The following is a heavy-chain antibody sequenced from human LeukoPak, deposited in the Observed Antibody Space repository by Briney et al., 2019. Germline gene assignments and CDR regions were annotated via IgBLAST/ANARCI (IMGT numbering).Heavy chain of an antibody. V-gene: IGHV1-2*06. J-gene: IGHJ4*02. CDR1: GYTFTDYY. CDR3: ARSPSGWYGDY. CDR2: INPNSGGT. Sequence: ASVKVSCKASGYTFTDYYMHWVRQAPGQGLEWMGRINPNSGGTSSARKFQGRATVTRDTSISTVYMELSRLTSDDTAVYYCARSPSGWYGDYWGQGTLVTVSS. D-gene: IGHD6-19*01.